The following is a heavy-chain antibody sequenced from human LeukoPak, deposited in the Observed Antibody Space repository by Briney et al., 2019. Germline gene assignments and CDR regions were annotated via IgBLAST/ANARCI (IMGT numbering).Heavy chain of an antibody. Sequence: QPGGSLRLSCAVSGFTFSNYLMHWVRQAPGKGLVWVSRINEGGSASYADSVKGRFTISRDNAKNTVYLQMNSLRAEDTAVYYCARGPSGWYASDFWGQGTLVTVSS. CDR1: GFTFSNYL. CDR2: INEGGSA. V-gene: IGHV3-74*01. J-gene: IGHJ4*02. CDR3: ARGPSGWYASDF. D-gene: IGHD6-19*01.